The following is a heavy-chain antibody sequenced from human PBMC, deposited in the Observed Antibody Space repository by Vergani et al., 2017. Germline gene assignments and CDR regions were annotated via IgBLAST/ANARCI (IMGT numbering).Heavy chain of an antibody. CDR1: GFTFWKFG. Sequence: EVQLLESGGGLAQPGGSLRLSCAASGFTFWKFGMHWVRQGPGKGLEWVSGISWNSGAVDYADSVRGRFTISRDNAKNSLFLEMNSLRFEDTAVYYCAKDTLEAVYFDYWGQGTLVTVSS. CDR2: ISWNSGAV. V-gene: IGHV3-9*01. D-gene: IGHD5-24*01. CDR3: AKDTLEAVYFDY. J-gene: IGHJ4*02.